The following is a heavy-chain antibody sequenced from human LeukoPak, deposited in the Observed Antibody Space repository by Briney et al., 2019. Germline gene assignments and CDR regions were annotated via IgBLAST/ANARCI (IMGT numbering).Heavy chain of an antibody. V-gene: IGHV3-30-3*01. CDR3: AREVVGYCSSASCHPPWRNGMDV. CDR1: GFTFSSYA. CDR2: ISYDGSNK. Sequence: PGGSLRLSCAASGFTFSSYAMHWVRQAPGKGLEWVAVISYDGSNKYYADSVKGRFTISRDSSKNTLYLQMNSLGAEDTAVYYCAREVVGYCSSASCHPPWRNGMDVWGQGTTVTVSS. D-gene: IGHD2-2*01. J-gene: IGHJ6*02.